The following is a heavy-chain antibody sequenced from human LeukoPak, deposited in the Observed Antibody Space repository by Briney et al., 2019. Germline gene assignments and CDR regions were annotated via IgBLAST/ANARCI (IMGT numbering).Heavy chain of an antibody. Sequence: GEFPQISCKGSGYSFTSYWISWVRQMPGKGLEWMGRIDPSDSYTNYSPSFQGHVTISADKSISTAYLQWSSLKASDTAMYYCAGAGIAVAGNAEYFQHWGQGTLVTVSS. V-gene: IGHV5-10-1*01. J-gene: IGHJ1*01. D-gene: IGHD6-19*01. CDR1: GYSFTSYW. CDR2: IDPSDSYT. CDR3: AGAGIAVAGNAEYFQH.